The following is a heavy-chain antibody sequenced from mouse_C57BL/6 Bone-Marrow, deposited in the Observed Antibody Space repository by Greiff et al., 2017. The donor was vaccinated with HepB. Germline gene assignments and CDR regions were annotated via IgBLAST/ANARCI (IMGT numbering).Heavy chain of an antibody. Sequence: DVKLVESGGGLVQPKGSLKLSCAASGFSFNTYAMNWVRQAPGKGLEWVARIRSKSNNYATYYADSVKDRFTISRDDSESMLYLQMNNVKTEDTAMYYCVRHRADYFDYWGQGTTLTVSS. V-gene: IGHV10-1*01. CDR2: IRSKSNNYAT. CDR3: VRHRADYFDY. CDR1: GFSFNTYA. J-gene: IGHJ2*01.